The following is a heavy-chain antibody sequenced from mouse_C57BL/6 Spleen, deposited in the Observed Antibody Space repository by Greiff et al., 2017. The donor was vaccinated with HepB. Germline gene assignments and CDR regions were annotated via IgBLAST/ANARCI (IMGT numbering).Heavy chain of an antibody. J-gene: IGHJ3*01. V-gene: IGHV1-26*01. CDR3: ASPLLLRTGWFAY. Sequence: EVQLQQSGPELVKPGASVKISCKASGYTFTDYYMNWVKQSHGKSLEWIGDINPNNGGTSYNQKFKGKATLTVDKSYSTAYMELRSLTSEDSAVYYCASPLLLRTGWFAYWGQVTLVTVSA. CDR1: GYTFTDYY. CDR2: INPNNGGT. D-gene: IGHD1-1*01.